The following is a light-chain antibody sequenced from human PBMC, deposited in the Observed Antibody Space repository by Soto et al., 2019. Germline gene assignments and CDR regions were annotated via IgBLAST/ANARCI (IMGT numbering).Light chain of an antibody. CDR1: QSVSTY. Sequence: EIVLTQSPATLSLSPGERATLSCRASQSVSTYLAWYQQKPAQAPRLLIYDAPNRATGIPARFSGSGSGTDFTLTISSLEPEDFAVYYCQQRSNWPPWTFGQGTKVEIK. CDR2: DAP. CDR3: QQRSNWPPWT. J-gene: IGKJ1*01. V-gene: IGKV3-11*01.